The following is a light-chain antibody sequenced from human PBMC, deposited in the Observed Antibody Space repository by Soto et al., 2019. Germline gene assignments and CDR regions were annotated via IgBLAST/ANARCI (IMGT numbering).Light chain of an antibody. V-gene: IGKV1-9*01. CDR2: AAS. Sequence: IQLTQSPSSLSASIGDRVTITCRAGQGISTFLAWYQQTPRKAPKLLIYAASTLQSGVPSRLSGSGSGTDFTLTISSLQPEDFATYYCQQLHSYPLTFGGGTKVEIK. CDR3: QQLHSYPLT. J-gene: IGKJ4*01. CDR1: QGISTF.